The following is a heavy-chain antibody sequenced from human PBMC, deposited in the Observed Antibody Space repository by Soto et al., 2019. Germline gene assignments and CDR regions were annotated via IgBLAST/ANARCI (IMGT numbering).Heavy chain of an antibody. CDR1: GYTFTSYY. V-gene: IGHV1-46*01. Sequence: GASVKVSCKASGYTFTSYYMHWVRQAPGQGLEWMGIINPSGGNTNYAQKLQGRVTMTTDTSTSTAYMELRSLRSDDTAVYYCARDLKALIWFGESHAFDYWGQGTLVTVLL. CDR2: INPSGGNT. D-gene: IGHD3-10*01. CDR3: ARDLKALIWFGESHAFDY. J-gene: IGHJ4*02.